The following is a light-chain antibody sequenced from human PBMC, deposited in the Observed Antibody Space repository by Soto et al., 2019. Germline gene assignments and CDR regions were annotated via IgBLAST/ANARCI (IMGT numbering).Light chain of an antibody. Sequence: QSALTQPPSASGPPGQSVTISCTGTSSDVGGYNFVSWYQHHPGTAPKLMIYEVTKRPSGVPDRFSGSKSGNTASLTVSGLQAEDEADYYCSSYAGSNNYVFGTGTKLTVL. V-gene: IGLV2-8*01. CDR3: SSYAGSNNYV. CDR1: SSDVGGYNF. CDR2: EVT. J-gene: IGLJ1*01.